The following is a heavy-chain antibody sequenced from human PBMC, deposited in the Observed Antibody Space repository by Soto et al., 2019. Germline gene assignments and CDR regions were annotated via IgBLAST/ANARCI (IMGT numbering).Heavy chain of an antibody. CDR1: GFPFSRYW. D-gene: IGHD6-6*01. J-gene: IGHJ5*02. CDR3: GRDLPSISGRPGGWFDP. Sequence: EVQRVESGGGVVQPGGSLSLSCAAFGFPFSRYWMRWFRQAPGKGLAWVANIKQDGSEKSYVDSVKGRFSISRDNAKNSLYLQMNSLRVEDTAVYFCGRDLPSISGRPGGWFDPWGQGTLVTVSS. V-gene: IGHV3-7*01. CDR2: IKQDGSEK.